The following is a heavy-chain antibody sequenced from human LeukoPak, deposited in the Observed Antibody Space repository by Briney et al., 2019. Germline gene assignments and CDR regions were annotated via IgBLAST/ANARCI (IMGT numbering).Heavy chain of an antibody. Sequence: SETLSLTCAVYGGSFSGYYWSWIRQSPGKGLEWIGSIHPSGMLYNNPSLESRVTMSRDTSKNQFSLNLNSVTAADTAVYFCSRGLDSRKLGYWGQGILVTVSS. V-gene: IGHV4-34*01. D-gene: IGHD3-22*01. CDR2: IHPSGML. CDR3: SRGLDSRKLGY. CDR1: GGSFSGYY. J-gene: IGHJ4*02.